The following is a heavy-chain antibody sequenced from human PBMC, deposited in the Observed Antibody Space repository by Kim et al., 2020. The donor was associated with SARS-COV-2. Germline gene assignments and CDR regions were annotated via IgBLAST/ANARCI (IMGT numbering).Heavy chain of an antibody. J-gene: IGHJ4*02. CDR3: ARFSSSWDYYFDY. V-gene: IGHV4-34*01. D-gene: IGHD6-13*01. Sequence: SNPSLKSRVTISVDTSKNQFSLKLSSVTAADTAVYYCARFSSSWDYYFDYWGQGTLVTVSS.